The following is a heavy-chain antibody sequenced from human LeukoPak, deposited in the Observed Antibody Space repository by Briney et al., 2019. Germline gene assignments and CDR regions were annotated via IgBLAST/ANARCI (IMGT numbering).Heavy chain of an antibody. CDR3: ARHIGARIAVSGTLWFDP. Sequence: SETLSLTCTVSGGSISSYYWNWIRQPPGKGLEWIGYIYNTGSTNYNPSLKSRVAISVDTSKNQFSLKLSSVTAADTAVYYCARHIGARIAVSGTLWFDPWGQGTLVTVSS. D-gene: IGHD6-19*01. J-gene: IGHJ5*02. V-gene: IGHV4-59*08. CDR1: GGSISSYY. CDR2: IYNTGST.